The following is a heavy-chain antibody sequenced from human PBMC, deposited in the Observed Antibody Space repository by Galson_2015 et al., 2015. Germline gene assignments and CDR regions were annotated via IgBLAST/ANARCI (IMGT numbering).Heavy chain of an antibody. CDR1: GYTFTDYG. CDR3: ARDPKKYYDSSGYYFGY. D-gene: IGHD3-22*01. Sequence: SVKVSCRASGYTFTDYGITWVRQAPGQGLEWMGWISAYNGNTDYAQKFQGRVTMTTDTSTSTAYMELTSLRSDDTAVYYCARDPKKYYDSSGYYFGYWGQGTLVTVSS. J-gene: IGHJ4*02. CDR2: ISAYNGNT. V-gene: IGHV1-18*01.